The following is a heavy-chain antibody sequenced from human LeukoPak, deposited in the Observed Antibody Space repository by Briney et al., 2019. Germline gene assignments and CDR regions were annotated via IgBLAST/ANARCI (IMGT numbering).Heavy chain of an antibody. Sequence: GGSLRLSCAASGFTFSSYWMHWVRQAPGKGLVWVSRINSDGSSTSYADSVKGRFTISRDNAKNTLYLQMNSLRAEDTAVYYCARAGDNGDYFDYWGQGTLVTVSS. D-gene: IGHD4-17*01. CDR1: GFTFSSYW. V-gene: IGHV3-74*01. J-gene: IGHJ4*02. CDR2: INSDGSST. CDR3: ARAGDNGDYFDY.